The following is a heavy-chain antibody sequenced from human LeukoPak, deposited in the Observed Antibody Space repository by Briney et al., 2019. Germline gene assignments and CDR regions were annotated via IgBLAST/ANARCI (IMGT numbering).Heavy chain of an antibody. CDR1: GTSFSTFY. D-gene: IGHD4-17*01. CDR2: IYTSGST. J-gene: IGHJ5*02. Sequence: PSETLSLTCTVSGTSFSTFYWSWIRQAAGKGLEWIGRIYTSGSTNYNPSLKSRVTMSIDTSKNQFSLKLTSVTAADTAVYFCARDRRNGDDWFDPWGQGTLVTVSS. CDR3: ARDRRNGDDWFDP. V-gene: IGHV4-4*07.